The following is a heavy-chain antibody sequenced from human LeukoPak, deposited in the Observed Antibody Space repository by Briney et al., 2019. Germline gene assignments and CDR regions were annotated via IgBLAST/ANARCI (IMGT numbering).Heavy chain of an antibody. Sequence: GRSLRLSCAASGFTFSSYGMHWVRQAPGKGLEWVAVISYDGSNKYYADSVKGRFTISRNNSKNTLYLQMNSLRAEDTAVYYCAKDGGYSAAFDIWGQGTMVTVSS. D-gene: IGHD1-26*01. V-gene: IGHV3-30*18. CDR2: ISYDGSNK. J-gene: IGHJ3*02. CDR1: GFTFSSYG. CDR3: AKDGGYSAAFDI.